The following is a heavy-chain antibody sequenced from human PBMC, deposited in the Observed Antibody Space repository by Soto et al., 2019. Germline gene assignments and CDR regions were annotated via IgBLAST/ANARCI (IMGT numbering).Heavy chain of an antibody. CDR3: ARASLPEGAFDI. CDR2: TSYRSKWYN. V-gene: IGHV6-1*01. Sequence: SQTLSLTCVISGDSVSSNSAASNCITQSPSRGLEWMGRTSYRSKWYNDYAVSVKSRLTINPDTSKNQVSLQLNSVTPEDTAVYYWARASLPEGAFDIWGQGTMVTVSS. J-gene: IGHJ3*02. CDR1: GDSVSSNSAA.